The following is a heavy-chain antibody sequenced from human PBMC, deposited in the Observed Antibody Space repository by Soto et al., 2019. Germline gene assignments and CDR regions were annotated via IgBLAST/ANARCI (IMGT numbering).Heavy chain of an antibody. Sequence: EVQLVESGGGLVQPGRSLRLSCAASGFTFDDYAMHWVRQAPGKGLEWVSGISWNSGSIGYADSVKGRFTISRDNAKNSLYLQMNSLRAEDTALYYCAKDIDRAAGLNYYYYGMDVWGQGTTVTVSS. D-gene: IGHD6-13*01. V-gene: IGHV3-9*01. J-gene: IGHJ6*02. CDR2: ISWNSGSI. CDR3: AKDIDRAAGLNYYYYGMDV. CDR1: GFTFDDYA.